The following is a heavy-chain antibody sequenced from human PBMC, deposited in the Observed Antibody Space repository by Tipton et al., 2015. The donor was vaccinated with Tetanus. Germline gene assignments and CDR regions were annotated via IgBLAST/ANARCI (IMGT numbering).Heavy chain of an antibody. V-gene: IGHV6-1*01. J-gene: IGHJ3*02. Sequence: LVKPTQTLSPTCAISGDSVSSNSAAWNWIRQSPSRGLEWLGRTYYRSKWYNDYAVSVKSRITINPDTSKNQFSLQLNSVTPEDTAVYYFARVRQQLVRDGGYAFDIWGQGTMVTVSS. CDR1: GDSVSSNSAA. CDR2: TYYRSKWYN. CDR3: ARVRQQLVRDGGYAFDI. D-gene: IGHD6-13*01.